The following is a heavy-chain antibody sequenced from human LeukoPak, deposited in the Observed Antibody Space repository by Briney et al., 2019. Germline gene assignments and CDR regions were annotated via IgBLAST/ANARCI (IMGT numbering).Heavy chain of an antibody. CDR2: IYTSGST. CDR1: GGSISSYY. D-gene: IGHD3-10*01. CDR3: AGDYYGSGSFDY. V-gene: IGHV4-4*07. J-gene: IGHJ4*02. Sequence: PSETLSLTCTVSGGSISSYYWSWIRQSAGKGLEWIGRIYTSGSTSYNPSLKSRVTMSVDTSKNQFSLKLSSVTAADTAVYYCAGDYYGSGSFDYWGQGTLVTVSS.